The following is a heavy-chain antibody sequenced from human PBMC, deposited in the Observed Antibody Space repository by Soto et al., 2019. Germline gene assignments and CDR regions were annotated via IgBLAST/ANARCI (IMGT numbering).Heavy chain of an antibody. Sequence: EVQLVESGGGLVKPGGSLRLSCAASGFTFSSYCMNWVRQATGKGLEWVSSISSSGSFIYYADSVKGRFTISRDNAKNSLYLQMNSLRAEDTAVYYCARDFRDGYYFDYWGQGTLVTVSS. V-gene: IGHV3-21*01. D-gene: IGHD5-12*01. CDR2: ISSSGSFI. J-gene: IGHJ4*02. CDR3: ARDFRDGYYFDY. CDR1: GFTFSSYC.